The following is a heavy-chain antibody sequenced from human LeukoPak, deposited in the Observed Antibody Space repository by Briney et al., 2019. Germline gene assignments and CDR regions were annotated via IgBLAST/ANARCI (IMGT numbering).Heavy chain of an antibody. D-gene: IGHD3-22*01. V-gene: IGHV1-69*01. Sequence: GSSVKVSCKASGGTFSSYAISWVRQAPGQGLEWMGGIIPIFGTANYAQKFQGRVTITADESTSTAYMELSSLRSEDTAVYYCARSVYDSSGYYEGRFDYWGQGTLVTVSS. CDR2: IIPIFGTA. J-gene: IGHJ4*02. CDR1: GGTFSSYA. CDR3: ARSVYDSSGYYEGRFDY.